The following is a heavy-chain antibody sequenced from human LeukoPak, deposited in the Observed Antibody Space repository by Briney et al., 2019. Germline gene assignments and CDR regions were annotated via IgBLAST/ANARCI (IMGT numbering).Heavy chain of an antibody. V-gene: IGHV3-7*01. Sequence: GGSLRLSCAGTGFTFSAHWMSWVRQAPGKGLEWAAHINEDESEKHYVDSVKGRFTISRDNAKNSLYLQMNSLRVEDTAVYYCAKVYYDNSGYRPLDFWGQGALVTVSS. D-gene: IGHD3-22*01. CDR1: GFTFSAHW. J-gene: IGHJ4*02. CDR2: INEDESEK. CDR3: AKVYYDNSGYRPLDF.